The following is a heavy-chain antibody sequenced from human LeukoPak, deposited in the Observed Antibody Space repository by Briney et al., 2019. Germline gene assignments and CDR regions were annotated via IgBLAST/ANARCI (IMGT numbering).Heavy chain of an antibody. V-gene: IGHV1-2*02. D-gene: IGHD3-3*01. J-gene: IGHJ4*02. Sequence: GASVTVSFKASGYTFTDYYMHWVRQAPGQGLEWMGWINPNSGGTNYAKKFQGRVTIIRDTSISTAYMELSRLRSDDTAVYDCARLLFWSGYYASDYWGQGTLVTVSS. CDR3: ARLLFWSGYYASDY. CDR2: INPNSGGT. CDR1: GYTFTDYY.